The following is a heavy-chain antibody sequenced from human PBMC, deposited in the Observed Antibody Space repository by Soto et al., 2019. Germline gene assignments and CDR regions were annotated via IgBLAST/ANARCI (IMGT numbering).Heavy chain of an antibody. CDR2: INAGNGNT. V-gene: IGHV1-3*01. Sequence: GASVKVSCKASGYTFTRYAMHWVRQAPGQRLEWMGWINAGNGNTKYSQRFQGRVTLTRDTSASTAYMELRSLRSDDTAVYYCARDDPTAVAGTDYYYYGMDVWGQGTTVTVSS. D-gene: IGHD6-19*01. CDR3: ARDDPTAVAGTDYYYYGMDV. J-gene: IGHJ6*02. CDR1: GYTFTRYA.